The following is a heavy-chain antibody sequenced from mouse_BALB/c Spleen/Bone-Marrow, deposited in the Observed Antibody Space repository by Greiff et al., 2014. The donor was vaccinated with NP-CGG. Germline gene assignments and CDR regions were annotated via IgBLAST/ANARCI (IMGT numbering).Heavy chain of an antibody. Sequence: VQLQQSGADLVKPGASVKLSCTASGFNIKDTYMHWVKQRPEQGLEWIGRIDPANGNTKYDPKFQGKATIIADTSSNTAYLQLSSLTSEDTAVYYCARGDYYGGSFFAYWGQGTLVTVSA. CDR1: GFNIKDTY. CDR3: ARGDYYGGSFFAY. D-gene: IGHD1-1*01. J-gene: IGHJ3*01. V-gene: IGHV14-3*02. CDR2: IDPANGNT.